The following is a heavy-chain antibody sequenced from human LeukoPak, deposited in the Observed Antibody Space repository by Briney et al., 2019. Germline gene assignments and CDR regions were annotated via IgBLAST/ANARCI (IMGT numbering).Heavy chain of an antibody. J-gene: IGHJ6*02. CDR3: AKVDYVWGSYLGRDYYGMDV. D-gene: IGHD3-16*02. V-gene: IGHV1-69*05. Sequence: ASVKVSCKASGGTFSSYAISWVRQAPGQGLEWMGGIIPIFGTTNNPQNFQGRVTITTDESTSTAYMELSSLRSEDTAVYYCAKVDYVWGSYLGRDYYGMDVWGQGTTVTVSS. CDR1: GGTFSSYA. CDR2: IIPIFGTT.